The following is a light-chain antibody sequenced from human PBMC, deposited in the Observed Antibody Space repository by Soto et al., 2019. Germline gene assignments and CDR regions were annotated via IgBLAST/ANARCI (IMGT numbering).Light chain of an antibody. V-gene: IGKV1-27*01. CDR1: PGISNY. CDR2: AAS. CDR3: QQYGSSQFT. J-gene: IGKJ3*01. Sequence: DIQMTQSPSSLSASVGDRVTITCRASPGISNYLAWYQQKPGKVPKLLIYAASTLQSGVPSRFSGSGSGTDFTLTISRLEPDDFAVYYCQQYGSSQFTFGPGTKVDIK.